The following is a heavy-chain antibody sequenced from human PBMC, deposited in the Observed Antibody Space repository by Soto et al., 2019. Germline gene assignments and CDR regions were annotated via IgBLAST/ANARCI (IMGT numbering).Heavy chain of an antibody. Sequence: GGSLRLSCAASGFTFDDYAMHWVRQAPGKGLEWVAGISWNSDYIGYADSVKGRFTISRDNAKNFLYLQMNSLRAEDTAVYYCARERSSTSCYRFCGMDVWGQGTTVTVSS. CDR1: GFTFDDYA. V-gene: IGHV3-9*01. J-gene: IGHJ6*02. CDR3: ARERSSTSCYRFCGMDV. D-gene: IGHD2-2*02. CDR2: ISWNSDYI.